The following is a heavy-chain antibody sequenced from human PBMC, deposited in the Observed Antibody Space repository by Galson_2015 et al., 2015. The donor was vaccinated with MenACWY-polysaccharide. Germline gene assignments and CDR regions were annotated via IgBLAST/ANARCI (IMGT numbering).Heavy chain of an antibody. V-gene: IGHV1-69*04. CDR3: ARIVATTDGADY. J-gene: IGHJ4*02. Sequence: SVKVSCKASGGTFSSYAISWVRQAPGQGLEWMGRIIPILGIANYAQKFQGRVTITAYKSTSTAYMELSSLISEDTAVYYCARIVATTDGADYWGQGTLVTVYS. CDR2: IIPILGIA. D-gene: IGHD5-12*01. CDR1: GGTFSSYA.